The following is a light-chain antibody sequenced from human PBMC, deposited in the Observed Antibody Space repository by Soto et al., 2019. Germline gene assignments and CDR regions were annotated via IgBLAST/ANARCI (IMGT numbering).Light chain of an antibody. V-gene: IGLV3-21*04. Sequence: SYELTQPPSVSVAPGKTARITCGGNNIGSKSVHWYQQKPGQAPVLVIYYDSDRPSGIPERFSGSNSGNTATLTISRVEAGDEADYYCQVWASSSAPPVFGGGTKLTVL. CDR3: QVWASSSAPPV. J-gene: IGLJ2*01. CDR2: YDS. CDR1: NIGSKS.